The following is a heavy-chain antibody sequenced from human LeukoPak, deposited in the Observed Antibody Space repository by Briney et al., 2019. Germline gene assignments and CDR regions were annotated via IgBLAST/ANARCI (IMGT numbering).Heavy chain of an antibody. D-gene: IGHD2-21*01. CDR1: GFTVSNSY. CDR3: AGERGGHWDPTWGLH. V-gene: IGHV3-53*01. J-gene: IGHJ4*02. CDR2: LFRDSGA. Sequence: PGESLRLSCAASGFTVSNSYMNWVRHAPGKGLEWVAVLFRDSGAAYADSVKGQFTISRDISKNTLYLQMGSLRAEDTAVYYCAGERGGHWDPTWGLHWGQGTLVTVSS.